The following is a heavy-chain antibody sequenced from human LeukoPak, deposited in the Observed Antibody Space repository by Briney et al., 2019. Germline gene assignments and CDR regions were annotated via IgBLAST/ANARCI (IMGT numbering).Heavy chain of an antibody. V-gene: IGHV3-7*01. J-gene: IGHJ4*01. Sequence: GGSLRLSCAVSGIIFSDYWMSWVRQAPGKGLEWVANIKHDSSEKYYVDSVKGRFTISRDNAKNSLYLQMNSLRAEDTAVYYCVNELARRGGYWGHGTLVTVSA. D-gene: IGHD3-16*01. CDR1: GIIFSDYW. CDR3: VNELARRGGY. CDR2: IKHDSSEK.